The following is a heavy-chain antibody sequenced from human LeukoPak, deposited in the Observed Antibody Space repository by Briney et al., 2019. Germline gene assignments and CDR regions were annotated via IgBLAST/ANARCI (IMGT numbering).Heavy chain of an antibody. D-gene: IGHD3-10*01. V-gene: IGHV3-7*01. J-gene: IGHJ4*02. CDR3: ARDSPFGFY. CDR2: IKQDGSEK. Sequence: GGSLRLSCAASGFTFSDYWMSWVRQAPGKGLEWVANIKQDGSEKNYVNSVKGRFIISRDNAKNSLYLQMNSLRAEDTAVYYCARDSPFGFYWGQGTLVTVSS. CDR1: GFTFSDYW.